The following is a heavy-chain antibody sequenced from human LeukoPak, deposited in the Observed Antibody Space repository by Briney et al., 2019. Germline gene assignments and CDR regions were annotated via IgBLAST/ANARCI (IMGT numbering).Heavy chain of an antibody. Sequence: ASVKVSCKVSGYTLTELSMHWVRQAPGKGLEWMGGFDPEDGETIYAQKFQGRVTMTEDTSTDTAYMELSSLRSEDTAVYYCATRIRYLYGMDVWGQATTVTVSS. CDR2: FDPEDGET. J-gene: IGHJ6*02. V-gene: IGHV1-24*01. D-gene: IGHD4-17*01. CDR3: ATRIRYLYGMDV. CDR1: GYTLTELS.